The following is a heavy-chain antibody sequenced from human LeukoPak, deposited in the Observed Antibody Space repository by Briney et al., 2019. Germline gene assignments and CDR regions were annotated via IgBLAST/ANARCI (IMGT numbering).Heavy chain of an antibody. V-gene: IGHV3-7*03. CDR2: IRQDGSEK. D-gene: IGHD6-13*01. CDR1: GFTFSSYW. J-gene: IGHJ4*02. Sequence: GGSLRLSCAASGFTFSSYWMSWVRQAPGKGLEWVANIRQDGSEKYYVDSVKGRFTISRDNAKNSLYLQMNSLRAEDTALYYCARGRAAAGSYYFDYWGQGTLVTVSS. CDR3: ARGRAAAGSYYFDY.